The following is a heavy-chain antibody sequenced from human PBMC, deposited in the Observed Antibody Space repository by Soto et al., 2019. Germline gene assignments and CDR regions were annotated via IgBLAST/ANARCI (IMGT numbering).Heavy chain of an antibody. CDR3: ARVLTGYSSGWDWFDP. Sequence: SETLSLTCSVSGGSINNNYYYWGWVRQPPGKGLEWIGSVSFTGTTYYSPSLKSRVTTSIDTSRNQFSLKLTSVTAADTAVYYCARVLTGYSSGWDWFDPWGQGTLVTVSS. CDR2: VSFTGTT. V-gene: IGHV4-39*01. J-gene: IGHJ5*02. CDR1: GGSINNNYYY. D-gene: IGHD6-19*01.